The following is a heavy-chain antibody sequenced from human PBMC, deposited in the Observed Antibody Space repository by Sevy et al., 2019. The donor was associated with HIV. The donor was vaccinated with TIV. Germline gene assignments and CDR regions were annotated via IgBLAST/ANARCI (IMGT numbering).Heavy chain of an antibody. CDR3: ARVLSGQQVAATKAAAFDI. J-gene: IGHJ3*02. CDR2: IKQDGSEK. CDR1: GFTFSSYW. D-gene: IGHD2-15*01. Sequence: GGSLRLSCAASGFTFSSYWMSWVRQAPGKGLEWVANIKQDGSEKYYVDSVKGRFTISRDNAKNSLYLQMNSLRADDTAVFYCARVLSGQQVAATKAAAFDIWGQGTMVTVSS. V-gene: IGHV3-7*03.